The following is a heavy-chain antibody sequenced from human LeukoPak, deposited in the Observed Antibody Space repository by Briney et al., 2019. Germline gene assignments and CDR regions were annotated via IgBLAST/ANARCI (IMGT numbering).Heavy chain of an antibody. V-gene: IGHV3-21*01. D-gene: IGHD2-21*01. CDR3: AGDSIGDY. Sequence: GGSLRLSCAASGFTFSSYSMNWVRQAPGKGLEWVSSISSTGTYIYYADSMKGRFTISRDNAKNSLYLQMNGLRAEDTAVYYCAGDSIGDYWGQGTLVTVSS. CDR1: GFTFSSYS. J-gene: IGHJ4*02. CDR2: ISSTGTYI.